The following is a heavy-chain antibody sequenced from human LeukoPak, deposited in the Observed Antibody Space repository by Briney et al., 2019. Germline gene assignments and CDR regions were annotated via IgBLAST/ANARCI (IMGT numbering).Heavy chain of an antibody. CDR3: ARDDRGSGLGPPHDY. CDR2: ISHDGNYE. V-gene: IGHV3-30*03. D-gene: IGHD3-16*01. Sequence: GGSLRLSCAASGFTFSSNGMNWVRQAPGKGLEWVAVISHDGNYEDYADSVRGRFSISRDNSKNRMYLQMNSLRAEDTAVYYCARDDRGSGLGPPHDYWGQGTLVTVSS. J-gene: IGHJ4*02. CDR1: GFTFSSNG.